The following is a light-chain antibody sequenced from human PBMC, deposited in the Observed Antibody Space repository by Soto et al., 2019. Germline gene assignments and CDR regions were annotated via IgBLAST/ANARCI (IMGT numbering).Light chain of an antibody. J-gene: IGKJ1*01. Sequence: EIVLTQSPGTLSLSPGERATLSCRASQSVSSSYLAWYQQKPGQAPRLLIYGASSRATGIPDRFSGSGSGTCFTLTISRLEPEDFAVYYCQQYGSSPWTFGQGTKVEIK. CDR3: QQYGSSPWT. CDR2: GAS. V-gene: IGKV3-20*01. CDR1: QSVSSSY.